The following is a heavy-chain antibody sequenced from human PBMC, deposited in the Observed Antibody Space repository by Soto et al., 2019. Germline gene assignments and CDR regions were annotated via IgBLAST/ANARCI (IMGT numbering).Heavy chain of an antibody. D-gene: IGHD3-22*01. CDR1: GGTFSSYA. Sequence: SVKVSCKASGGTFSSYAISWVRQAPGQGLEWMGGIIPIFGTANYAQKFQGRVTITADESTSTAYMELSSLRSEDTAVYYCARESKIRYYYDSSGYLGTHCGMDVWGQGTTVTVSS. J-gene: IGHJ6*02. CDR3: ARESKIRYYYDSSGYLGTHCGMDV. V-gene: IGHV1-69*13. CDR2: IIPIFGTA.